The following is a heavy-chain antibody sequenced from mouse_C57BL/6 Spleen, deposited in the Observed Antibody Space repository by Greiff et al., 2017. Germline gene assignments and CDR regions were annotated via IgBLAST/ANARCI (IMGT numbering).Heavy chain of an antibody. CDR3: ARSHYYGSSCFAY. Sequence: EVQLQQSGPELVKPGASVKISCKASGYTFTDYYMNWVKQSHGKSLEWIGDINPNNGGTSYNQKFKGKATLTVDKSSSTAYMELRSLTSEDSAVYYCARSHYYGSSCFAYWGQGTLVTVSA. CDR2: INPNNGGT. CDR1: GYTFTDYY. D-gene: IGHD1-1*01. J-gene: IGHJ3*01. V-gene: IGHV1-26*01.